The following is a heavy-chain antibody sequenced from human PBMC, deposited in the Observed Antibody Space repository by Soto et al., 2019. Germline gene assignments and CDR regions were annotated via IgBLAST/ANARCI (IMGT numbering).Heavy chain of an antibody. CDR3: ASMVRGVITPSYYYCMDV. V-gene: IGHV4-39*02. CDR2: IYYRGST. Sequence: QLQLQESGPGLVKPSETLSLTCTVSGGSISSSSYYWGWIRQPPGKGLEWIGSIYYRGSTYSNPSLKSRVPISVDTSMNPISLKLSSVTDADTAVYYCASMVRGVITPSYYYCMDVWGQGTTVTVSS. D-gene: IGHD3-10*01. CDR1: GGSISSSSYY. J-gene: IGHJ6*02.